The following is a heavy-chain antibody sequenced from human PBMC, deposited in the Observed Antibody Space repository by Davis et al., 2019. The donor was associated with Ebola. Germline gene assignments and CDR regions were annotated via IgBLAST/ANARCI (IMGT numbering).Heavy chain of an antibody. CDR3: ARLTVTPIIGAFDI. V-gene: IGHV1-46*01. Sequence: AASVKVSCKASGYTFTSYYMHWVRQAPGQGLEWMGIINPSGGSTSYAQKFQGRVTMTRDTSISTAYMELSRLRSDDTAVYYCARLTVTPIIGAFDIWGQGTMVTVS. CDR2: INPSGGST. J-gene: IGHJ3*02. CDR1: GYTFTSYY. D-gene: IGHD4-17*01.